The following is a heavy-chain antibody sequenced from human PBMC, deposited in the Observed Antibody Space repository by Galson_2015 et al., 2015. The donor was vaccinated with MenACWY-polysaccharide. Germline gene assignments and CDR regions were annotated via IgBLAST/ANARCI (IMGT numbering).Heavy chain of an antibody. J-gene: IGHJ4*02. CDR3: AKGNLDSYGYEGFFDY. CDR1: GFTFSSYA. CDR2: IGGSGGST. Sequence: SLRLSCAASGFTFSSYAMSWVRQAPGKGQEWVSAIGGSGGSTYYADSVKGRFTISRDNSKNTLYLQMNSLRAEDTAVYYCAKGNLDSYGYEGFFDYWGQGTLVTVSS. D-gene: IGHD5-18*01. V-gene: IGHV3-23*01.